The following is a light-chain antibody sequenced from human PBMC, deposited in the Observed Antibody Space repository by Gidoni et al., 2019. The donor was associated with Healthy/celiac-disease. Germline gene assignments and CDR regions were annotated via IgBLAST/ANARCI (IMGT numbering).Light chain of an antibody. CDR3: QVWDSSSDHVV. CDR2: DDD. Sequence: SYVLPQPPSVSVAPGQTARISSGGNNIGSKSVHWYQQKPGQAPVLVVYDDDDRPSGIPERFSGSNSGNTATLTISRVEDGDEADYYCQVWDSSSDHVVFGGGTKLTVL. V-gene: IGLV3-21*02. J-gene: IGLJ2*01. CDR1: NIGSKS.